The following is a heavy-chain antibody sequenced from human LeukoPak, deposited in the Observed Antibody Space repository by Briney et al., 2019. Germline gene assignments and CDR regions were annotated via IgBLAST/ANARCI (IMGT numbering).Heavy chain of an antibody. CDR2: INPNSGGT. J-gene: IGHJ3*02. D-gene: IGHD3-16*02. CDR1: GYTFTGYY. CDR3: ARPIMITFGGVIVKHDAFDI. Sequence: ASVKVSCKASGYTFTGYYMHWVRQAPGQGLEWMGWINPNSGGTNYAQKFQGRVTMTRDTSISTAYMELSRLRSDDTAVYYCARPIMITFGGVIVKHDAFDIWGQGTMVTVSS. V-gene: IGHV1-2*02.